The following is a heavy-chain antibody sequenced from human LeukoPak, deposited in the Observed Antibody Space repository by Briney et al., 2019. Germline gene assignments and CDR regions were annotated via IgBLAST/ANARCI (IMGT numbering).Heavy chain of an antibody. J-gene: IGHJ3*02. Sequence: PSETLPLTCDVFGYSVSSGYYWGWIRQTPGKGLEFIVSMHHDGSTYYNPSLRSRVTTSVDTSKNQFSLKLSSVTAADTALYYCARSWNFGRAVEAFGIWGQETMVTVSS. D-gene: IGHD1-7*01. CDR2: MHHDGST. V-gene: IGHV4-38-2*01. CDR1: GYSVSSGYY. CDR3: ARSWNFGRAVEAFGI.